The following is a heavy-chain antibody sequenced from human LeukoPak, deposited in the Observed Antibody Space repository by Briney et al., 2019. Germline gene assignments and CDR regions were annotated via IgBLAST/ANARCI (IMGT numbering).Heavy chain of an antibody. D-gene: IGHD3-10*01. CDR2: ISYDGINK. J-gene: IGHJ6*02. CDR3: ASQGGLLWFGELSGGMDV. V-gene: IGHV3-30*03. CDR1: KFTFSNYG. Sequence: GGSLRLSCTASKFTFSNYGMQWVRQAPGKGLEWVAVISYDGINKYYADSVKGRFTISRDNSKNTLYLQMNSLRAEDTAVYYCASQGGLLWFGELSGGMDVWGQGTTVTVSS.